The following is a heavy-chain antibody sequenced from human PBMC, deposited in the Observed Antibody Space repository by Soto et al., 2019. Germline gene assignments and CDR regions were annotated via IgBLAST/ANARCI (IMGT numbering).Heavy chain of an antibody. Sequence: EVQVLESGGGLVQPGGSLRLSCEGSGFTVSSHAMTWIRQAPGKGPEWVSTITADGGTYYADSVKGRFAMSRDTSESTLYLQMNSLGAEDTAAYCAPHVSCSGDSCQYDAFAIRGQGTMVTVSS. J-gene: IGHJ3*02. V-gene: IGHV3-23*01. CDR2: ITADGGT. CDR3: APHVSCSGDSCQYDAFAI. D-gene: IGHD2-15*01. CDR1: GFTVSSHA.